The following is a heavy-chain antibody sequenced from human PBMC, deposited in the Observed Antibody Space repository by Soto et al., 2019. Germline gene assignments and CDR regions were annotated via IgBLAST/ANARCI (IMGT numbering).Heavy chain of an antibody. D-gene: IGHD3-3*01. J-gene: IGHJ4*02. Sequence: GGSLRLSCTASGFTFGDYAMSWFRQAPGKGLEWVGFIRSKAYGGTTEYAASVKGRFTISRDDSKSIAYLQMNSLKTEDTAVYYCTRFETDFWSGYKNDYWGQGTLVTVSS. V-gene: IGHV3-49*03. CDR3: TRFETDFWSGYKNDY. CDR2: IRSKAYGGTT. CDR1: GFTFGDYA.